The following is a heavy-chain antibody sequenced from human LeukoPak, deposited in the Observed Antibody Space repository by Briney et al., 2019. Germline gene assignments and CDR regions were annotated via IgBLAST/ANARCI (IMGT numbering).Heavy chain of an antibody. V-gene: IGHV4-34*01. CDR3: ARAHPYSSSWYTLPAYNWFDP. CDR2: INHSGST. Sequence: PGGSLRLSCAASGFTFSSYAMSWVRQPPGKGLEWIGEINHSGSTNYNPSLKSRVTISVDTSKNQFSLKLSSVTAADTAVYYCARAHPYSSSWYTLPAYNWFDPWGQGTLVTVSS. D-gene: IGHD6-13*01. J-gene: IGHJ5*02. CDR1: GFTFSSYA.